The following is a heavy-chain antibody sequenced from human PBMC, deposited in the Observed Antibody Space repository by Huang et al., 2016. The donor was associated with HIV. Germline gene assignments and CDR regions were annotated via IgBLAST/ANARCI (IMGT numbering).Heavy chain of an antibody. D-gene: IGHD2-8*01. J-gene: IGHJ6*02. V-gene: IGHV3-7*01. Sequence: LVESGGGLVRPGGSLRLSCAGSTVTFSAYWMTWVRKSPGKGLEWVARIRQEGSEKHYVDSVEGRFNISRDNGKKLLFLEMRSLGVDDTAVYFCATKADAMDVWGQGTTVIVSS. CDR1: TVTFSAYW. CDR3: ATKADAMDV. CDR2: IRQEGSEK.